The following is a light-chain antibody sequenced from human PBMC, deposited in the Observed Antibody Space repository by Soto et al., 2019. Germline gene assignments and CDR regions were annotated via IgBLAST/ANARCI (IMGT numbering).Light chain of an antibody. CDR2: DAS. CDR1: QSISSF. J-gene: IGKJ4*01. V-gene: IGKV3-11*01. CDR3: QQRSTWPLT. Sequence: EIVLTQSPATVSFSPGERATLSCRASQSISSFLAWYQQRPGQPPRIIIYDASNRATGIPARFSGTGSGSDFPLTINSLQPVYVAEYYGQQRSTWPLTFGGGTKVEIK.